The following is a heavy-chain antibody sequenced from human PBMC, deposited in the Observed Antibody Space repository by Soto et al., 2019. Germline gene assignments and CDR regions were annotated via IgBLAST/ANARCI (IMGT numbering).Heavy chain of an antibody. D-gene: IGHD2-15*01. CDR1: GGSISSSSYY. V-gene: IGHV4-39*01. CDR3: ARHTPAISISDH. Sequence: QLQLQESGPGLVKPSETLSLTCTVSGGSISSSSYYWGWIRQPPGKGLEWIGSIYYSGSTYYNPSFKSRVTLSVDTSKNQFSLKLSSVTAADTAVYYCARHTPAISISDHWGQGTLVTVSS. CDR2: IYYSGST. J-gene: IGHJ4*02.